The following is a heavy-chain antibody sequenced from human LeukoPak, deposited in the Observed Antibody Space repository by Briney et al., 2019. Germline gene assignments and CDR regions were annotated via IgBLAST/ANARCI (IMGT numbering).Heavy chain of an antibody. D-gene: IGHD2-15*01. CDR2: INPNSGGT. V-gene: IGHV1-2*06. CDR3: ARTVVAATYFDY. CDR1: GYTFTGYY. Sequence: ASVKVSCKASGYTFTGYYMHWVRQAPGQGLEWMGRINPNSGGTNYAQKFQGRVTMTRDTSISTAYMELSRLRSDDTAVYYCARTVVAATYFDYWGQGTLVTVSS. J-gene: IGHJ4*02.